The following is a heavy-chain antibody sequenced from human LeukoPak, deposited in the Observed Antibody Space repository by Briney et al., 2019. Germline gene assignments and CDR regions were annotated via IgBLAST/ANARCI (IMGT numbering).Heavy chain of an antibody. Sequence: GGSLRLSCAASGFTFSTYAMSWVRQAPGKGLEWVSAISGSGDSTFYADSVKGRFTISRDNSKNTLYLQMNSLRAEDTAVYYCAKGLGEGAFDIWGQGTRVTVSS. CDR3: AKGLGEGAFDI. J-gene: IGHJ3*02. CDR1: GFTFSTYA. CDR2: ISGSGDST. D-gene: IGHD1-26*01. V-gene: IGHV3-23*01.